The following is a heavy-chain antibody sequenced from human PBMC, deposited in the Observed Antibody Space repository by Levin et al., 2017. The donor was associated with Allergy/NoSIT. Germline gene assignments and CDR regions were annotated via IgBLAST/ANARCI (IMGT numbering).Heavy chain of an antibody. CDR1: RFTLSNYD. CDR2: IWNHGNNK. Sequence: GGSLRLSCAASRFTLSNYDMHWVRQAPGKGQEWVAVIWNHGNNKDHGDSVRGRFTISGDYSKNILYLQMTSLRDEDTAVYYCARAPGGGPFDLWGQGILVTVSS. V-gene: IGHV3-33*01. J-gene: IGHJ4*02. CDR3: ARAPGGGPFDL. D-gene: IGHD3-16*01.